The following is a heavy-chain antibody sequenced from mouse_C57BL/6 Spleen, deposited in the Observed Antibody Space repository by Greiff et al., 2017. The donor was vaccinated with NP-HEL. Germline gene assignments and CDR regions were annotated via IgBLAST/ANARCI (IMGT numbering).Heavy chain of an antibody. V-gene: IGHV1-62-2*01. Sequence: QVQLKESGAELVKPGASVKLSCKASGYTFTEYTIHWVKQRSGQGLEWIGWFYPGSGSIKYNEKFKDKATLTADKSSSTVYMELSRLTSEDSAVYFCARHGYDYDGYYYAMDYWGQGTSVTVSS. D-gene: IGHD2-4*01. CDR3: ARHGYDYDGYYYAMDY. CDR2: FYPGSGSI. J-gene: IGHJ4*01. CDR1: GYTFTEYT.